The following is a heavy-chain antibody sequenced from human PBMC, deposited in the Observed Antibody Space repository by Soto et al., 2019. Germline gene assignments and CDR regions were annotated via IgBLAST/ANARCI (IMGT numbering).Heavy chain of an antibody. J-gene: IGHJ6*02. CDR2: INSDGSNT. Sequence: EVQLVESGGGLVQPGGSLRLSCAASGFTFSSYWMHWVRQAPGQGLVWVSRINSDGSNTYYADSVKGRFTSSRDNAKNTLYLQMNSRRAEDTAVYYCARHWGSGLGMDVWGQGTTVTVSS. D-gene: IGHD3-10*01. CDR1: GFTFSSYW. CDR3: ARHWGSGLGMDV. V-gene: IGHV3-74*01.